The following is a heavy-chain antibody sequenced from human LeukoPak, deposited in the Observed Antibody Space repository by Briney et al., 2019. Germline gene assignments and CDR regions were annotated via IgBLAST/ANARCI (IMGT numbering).Heavy chain of an antibody. J-gene: IGHJ4*02. CDR1: GYTFTIYG. D-gene: IGHD4-17*01. Sequence: ASVTVCFTASGYTFTIYGISWVRQAPGQGLEWMGWISAYNGNTNYAQKLQGRVTITTDTSTSTAYMELRSLRSDDTAVYYCAASDDGDVFDYWGQGTLVTVSS. V-gene: IGHV1-18*04. CDR2: ISAYNGNT. CDR3: AASDDGDVFDY.